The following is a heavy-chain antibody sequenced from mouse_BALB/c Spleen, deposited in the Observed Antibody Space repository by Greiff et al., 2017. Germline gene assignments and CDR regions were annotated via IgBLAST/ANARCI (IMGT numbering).Heavy chain of an antibody. J-gene: IGHJ4*01. CDR2: ISSGGSYT. CDR1: GFTFSSYA. V-gene: IGHV5-9-3*01. CDR3: ARHEGNYNYAMDY. D-gene: IGHD2-1*01. Sequence: DVKLVESGGGLVKPGGSLKLSCAASGFTFSSYAMSWVRQTPEKRLEWVATISSGGSYTYYPDSVKGRFTISRDNAKNTLYLQMSSLRSEDTAMYYCARHEGNYNYAMDYWGQGTSVTVSS.